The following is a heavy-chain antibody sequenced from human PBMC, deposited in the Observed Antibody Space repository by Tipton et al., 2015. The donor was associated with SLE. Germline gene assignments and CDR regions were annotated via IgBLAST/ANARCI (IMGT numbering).Heavy chain of an antibody. CDR1: GGSISSYY. CDR2: IYYSGST. CDR3: ARHTYGDYAHFDY. J-gene: IGHJ4*02. V-gene: IGHV4-59*08. Sequence: TLSLTCTVSGGSISSYYWSWIRQPPGKGLEWIGYIYYSGSTNYNPSLKSRVTISVDTPKNQFSLKLSSVTAADTAVYYCARHTYGDYAHFDYWGQGTLVTVSS. D-gene: IGHD4-17*01.